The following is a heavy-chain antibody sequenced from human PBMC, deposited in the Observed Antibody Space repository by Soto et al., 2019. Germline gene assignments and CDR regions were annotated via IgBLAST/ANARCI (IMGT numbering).Heavy chain of an antibody. Sequence: SGTPLLNPTQTLTLTCTSSEFSRSTRGLCVSWLRQPAGKALEWLALSDWDDDKYYSTSLKTRLTISKDTSKNQVVLTMTNMDPVDTATYYGARIRSGGYSYGHCEYWGPGTLVNVS. V-gene: IGHV2-70*01. CDR1: EFSRSTRGLC. CDR3: ARIRSGGYSYGHCEY. CDR2: SDWDDDK. J-gene: IGHJ4*02. D-gene: IGHD5-18*01.